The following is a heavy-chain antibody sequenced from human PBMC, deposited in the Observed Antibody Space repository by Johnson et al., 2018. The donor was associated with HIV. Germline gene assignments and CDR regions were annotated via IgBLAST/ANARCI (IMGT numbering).Heavy chain of an antibody. D-gene: IGHD1-26*01. CDR3: ATGENLKWELRFVDAFDI. Sequence: QVQLVESGGGVVRPGGSLRLSCAASGFTFSTYSMHWVRQAPGMRLEWVAVIYSGGSTYSAASVKGRFTIYRDNSKNTLYLQMNSLRAEDTALYYCATGENLKWELRFVDAFDIWGQGTMVTVSS. J-gene: IGHJ3*02. CDR1: GFTFSTYS. CDR2: IYSGGST. V-gene: IGHV3-NL1*01.